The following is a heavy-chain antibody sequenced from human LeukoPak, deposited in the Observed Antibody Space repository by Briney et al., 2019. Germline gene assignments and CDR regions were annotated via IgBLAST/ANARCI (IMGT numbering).Heavy chain of an antibody. CDR2: MNPNSGNT. D-gene: IGHD3-10*01. J-gene: IGHJ6*03. CDR3: ARSPPRKAGVSYYYMDV. Sequence: ASVKVSCKASGYIFTTYDINWVRQATGQGLEWMGWMNPNSGNTAYAQKFQGRVTITRNTSIRTAYMELSSLRSEDTAVYFCARSPPRKAGVSYYYMDVWGKGTTVTVSS. V-gene: IGHV1-8*03. CDR1: GYIFTTYD.